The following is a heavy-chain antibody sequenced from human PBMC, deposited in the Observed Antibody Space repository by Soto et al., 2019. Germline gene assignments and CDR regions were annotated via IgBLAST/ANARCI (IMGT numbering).Heavy chain of an antibody. D-gene: IGHD5-12*01. CDR2: INHSGST. J-gene: IGHJ3*02. V-gene: IGHV4-34*01. CDR3: ARGGGWIDAFDI. CDR1: GGSFSGYY. Sequence: SETLSLTCAVYGGSFSGYYWSWIRQPPGKGLEWIGEINHSGSTNYSPSLKSRVTISVDTSKNQFSLKLSSVTAADTAVYYCARGGGWIDAFDIWGQGTLVTVSS.